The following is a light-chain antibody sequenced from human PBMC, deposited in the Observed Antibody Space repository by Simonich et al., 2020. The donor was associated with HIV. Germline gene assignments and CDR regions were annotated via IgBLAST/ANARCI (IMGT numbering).Light chain of an antibody. CDR2: DAS. V-gene: IGKV3-20*01. CDR1: QSVSSN. CDR3: QQHRRSPWT. J-gene: IGKJ1*01. Sequence: EIVMTQSPATLSVSPGKRATLSGRALQSVSSNLAWYQQKPGQAPRLLISDASTRATGIPDRFNGSGSGTDFTLTISRLEPEDFAVYYCQQHRRSPWTFGQGTKVEIK.